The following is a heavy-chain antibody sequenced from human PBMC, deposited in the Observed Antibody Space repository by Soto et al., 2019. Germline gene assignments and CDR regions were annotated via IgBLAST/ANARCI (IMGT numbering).Heavy chain of an antibody. CDR2: ISYDGSNK. CDR1: GFTFSSYG. J-gene: IGHJ4*02. Sequence: QVQLVESGGGVVQPGRSLRLSCAASGFTFSSYGMHWVRQAPGKGLERVAVISYDGSNKYYADSVKGRFTISRDNSKNTLYLQMNSLRAEDTAVYYCASPYVDTAMVTSANYWGQGTLVTVSS. D-gene: IGHD5-18*01. V-gene: IGHV3-30*03. CDR3: ASPYVDTAMVTSANY.